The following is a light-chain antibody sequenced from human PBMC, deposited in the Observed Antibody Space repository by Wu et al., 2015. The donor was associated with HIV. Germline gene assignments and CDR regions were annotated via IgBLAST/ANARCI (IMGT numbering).Light chain of an antibody. V-gene: IGKV3-15*01. CDR2: DSS. J-gene: IGKJ4*01. Sequence: EIVMTQSPATLSVSPGERVTLSCRASQSVNNLAWYHHKPGQAPRLLIYDSSTRATGVPGRFSGSGSGTDFRLTISSLQPEDFATYYCQQSYSTLSFGGGTKVEIK. CDR3: QQSYSTLS. CDR1: QSVNN.